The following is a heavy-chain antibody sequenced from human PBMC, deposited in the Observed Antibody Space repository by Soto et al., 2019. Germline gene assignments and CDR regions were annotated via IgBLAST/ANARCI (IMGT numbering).Heavy chain of an antibody. Sequence: EVQLLASGGGLAQPGGSLRLSCAASGFTFSSHAMSWVRQAPGKGLEWVSAISGSDGSTYYADSVKGRFTISRDNSKTTVYLQVNSLRVEDTAVYYCAKVSDFWSGYYDYWGQGTLVTVSS. CDR3: AKVSDFWSGYYDY. CDR1: GFTFSSHA. D-gene: IGHD3-3*01. CDR2: ISGSDGST. V-gene: IGHV3-23*01. J-gene: IGHJ4*02.